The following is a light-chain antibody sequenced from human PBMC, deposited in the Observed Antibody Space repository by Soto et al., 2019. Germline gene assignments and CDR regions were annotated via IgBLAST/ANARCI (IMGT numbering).Light chain of an antibody. CDR3: GSGDRSLSPYV. CDR1: SSNIGGNS. CDR2: DDD. V-gene: IGLV1-51*01. Sequence: QPVLTKPPSVSPAPGQRVTISCSGSSSNIGGNSVSWYQQLPGTAPKLLIYDDDKRPSGIPDRFSGSKSGTSATLGITGFQTGDDADYYCGSGDRSLSPYVFGPGSKVT. J-gene: IGLJ1*01.